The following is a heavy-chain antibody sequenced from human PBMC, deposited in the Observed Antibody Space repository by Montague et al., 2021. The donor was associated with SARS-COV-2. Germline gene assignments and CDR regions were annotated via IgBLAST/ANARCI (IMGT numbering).Heavy chain of an antibody. CDR3: AREPDYGDYFDY. Sequence: ESLSLTCTVSGGSISSYYWSWIRQPPGKGLEWIGYIYYSGSTNYNPSLKSRVTISVDTSKNQFSLKLSSVTAADTAVYYCAREPDYGDYFDYWGQGTLVTVSS. V-gene: IGHV4-59*01. D-gene: IGHD4-17*01. J-gene: IGHJ4*02. CDR2: IYYSGST. CDR1: GGSISSYY.